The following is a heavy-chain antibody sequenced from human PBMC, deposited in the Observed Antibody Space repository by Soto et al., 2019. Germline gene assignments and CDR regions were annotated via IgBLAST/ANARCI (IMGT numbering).Heavy chain of an antibody. CDR3: ARSGFATVVTPYGYFDL. CDR2: ISAYNGNT. J-gene: IGHJ2*01. V-gene: IGHV1-18*01. CDR1: GYTFTSYG. Sequence: QVQLVQSGAEVKKPGASVKVSCKASGYTFTSYGISWVRQAPGQGLEWMGWISAYNGNTNYAQKLQGRVTMTTDTSXSXVNMELRGLRSDDTAVYYCARSGFATVVTPYGYFDLWGRGTLVTVSS. D-gene: IGHD4-17*01.